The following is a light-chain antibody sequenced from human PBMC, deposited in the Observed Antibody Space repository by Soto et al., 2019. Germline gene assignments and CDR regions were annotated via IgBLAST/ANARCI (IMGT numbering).Light chain of an antibody. Sequence: QSAVTQPPSVSGTPGQRVTIFCSGRRSNIGSNIVDWYQQLPGTAPKLLIVSNDQRPSGVPDRFSGSRSGTSASLAISGLRSEDEGDYYCAAWDDSLSGVVFGGGTKLTVL. V-gene: IGLV1-47*02. J-gene: IGLJ2*01. CDR3: AAWDDSLSGVV. CDR2: SND. CDR1: RSNIGSNI.